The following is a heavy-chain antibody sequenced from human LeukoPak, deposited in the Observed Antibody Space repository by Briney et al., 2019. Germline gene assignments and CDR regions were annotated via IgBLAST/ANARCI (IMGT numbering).Heavy chain of an antibody. CDR1: GFTFSSYW. CDR3: ARDGHYDSSGYYPS. Sequence: GGPLRLSCAASGFTFSSYWMSWARQAPGKGLEWLANIKQDGSEKYYVDSVKGRFTISRDNAKNSLYLQMNSLRAEDTAVYYCARDGHYDSSGYYPSWGQGTLVTVSS. CDR2: IKQDGSEK. V-gene: IGHV3-7*01. D-gene: IGHD3-22*01. J-gene: IGHJ5*02.